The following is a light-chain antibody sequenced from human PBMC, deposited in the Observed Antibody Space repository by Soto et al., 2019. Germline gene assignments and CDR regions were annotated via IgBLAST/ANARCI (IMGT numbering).Light chain of an antibody. V-gene: IGLV2-23*01. Sequence: QSDLGHSASVFGSTGHAITISCTGTRSDVGTYNLVSWYQQHPGKAPKLMVYEGTKRPSGVSNRFSGSKSGNTASLTISGLQAEEEADYYCCSYVGSSNYVFGTGSKVTAL. J-gene: IGLJ1*01. CDR1: RSDVGTYNL. CDR2: EGT. CDR3: CSYVGSSNYV.